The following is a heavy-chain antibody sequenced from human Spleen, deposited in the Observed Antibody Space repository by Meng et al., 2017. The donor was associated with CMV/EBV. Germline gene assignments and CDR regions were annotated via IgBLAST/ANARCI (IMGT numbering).Heavy chain of an antibody. Sequence: SETLSLTCTVSGGSISSSSYYWGWIRQPPGKGLEWIGSIYYSGSTYYNPSLKSRVTISVDTSKNQFSLKLSSVTAADTAVYYCTTDWVSYDSSGYAFDVWGQGTVVTVSS. D-gene: IGHD6-25*01. J-gene: IGHJ3*01. V-gene: IGHV4-39*07. CDR2: IYYSGST. CDR3: TTDWVSYDSSGYAFDV. CDR1: GGSISSSSYY.